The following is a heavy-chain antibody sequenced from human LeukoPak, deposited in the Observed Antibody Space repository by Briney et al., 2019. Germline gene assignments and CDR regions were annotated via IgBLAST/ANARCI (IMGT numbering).Heavy chain of an antibody. CDR1: GGSISSYY. Sequence: SETQSLTCTVSGGSISSYYWSWIRQPPGKGLEWIGYIYYSGSTNYNPSLKSRVTISVDTSKNQFSLKLSSVTAADTAVYYCARGAPLNYYDSSGFFDYWGQGTLVTVSS. V-gene: IGHV4-59*08. CDR2: IYYSGST. D-gene: IGHD3-22*01. CDR3: ARGAPLNYYDSSGFFDY. J-gene: IGHJ4*02.